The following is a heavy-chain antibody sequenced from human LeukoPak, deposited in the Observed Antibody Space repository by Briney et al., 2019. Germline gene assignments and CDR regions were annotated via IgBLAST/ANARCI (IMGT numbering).Heavy chain of an antibody. Sequence: SETLSLTCTVSGGSISSGGYYWSWIRQPPGKGLEWIGYIYYSGSTYYNPSLKSRVTISVDTSKNQFSLKLSSVTAADTAVYYCAREGRLRSNFDYWGQGTLVTVSS. CDR3: AREGRLRSNFDY. V-gene: IGHV4-30-4*08. CDR1: GGSISSGGYY. J-gene: IGHJ4*02. CDR2: IYYSGST. D-gene: IGHD4-17*01.